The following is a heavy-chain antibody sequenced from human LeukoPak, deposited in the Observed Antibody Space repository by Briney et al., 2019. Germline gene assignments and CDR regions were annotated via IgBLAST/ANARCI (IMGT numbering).Heavy chain of an antibody. V-gene: IGHV4-39*02. CDR2: VYYGRSP. Sequence: SETLSLTCTVSGDSISRSTYYWAWIRQPPGKGLEWIGSVYYGRSPYFNPSLESRATISVDTSKNHFSLKLSSVTAADTAVYYCARVHDYGGNSGALYYFDYWGQGTLVTVSS. CDR1: GDSISRSTYY. J-gene: IGHJ4*02. D-gene: IGHD4-23*01. CDR3: ARVHDYGGNSGALYYFDY.